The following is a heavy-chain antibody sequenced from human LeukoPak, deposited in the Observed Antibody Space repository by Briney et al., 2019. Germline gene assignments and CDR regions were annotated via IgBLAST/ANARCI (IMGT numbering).Heavy chain of an antibody. Sequence: GGSLRLSCAASGFTFSSYAMSWVRQAPGKGLEWVSAISGSGGSTYYADSVKGRFTISRDNSKNTLYLQMNSLRAEDTAVYYCAKQIRDCSSTSCYDLFDYRGQGTLVTVSS. D-gene: IGHD2-2*01. CDR1: GFTFSSYA. CDR3: AKQIRDCSSTSCYDLFDY. CDR2: ISGSGGST. V-gene: IGHV3-23*01. J-gene: IGHJ4*02.